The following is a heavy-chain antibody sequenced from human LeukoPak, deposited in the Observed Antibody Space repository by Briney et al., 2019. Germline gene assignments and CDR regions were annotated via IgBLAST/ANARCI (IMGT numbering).Heavy chain of an antibody. J-gene: IGHJ4*02. CDR2: IYHSGST. Sequence: PSETLSLTCAVSGYSINSGYYWGWIRQPPGKGLEWIGSIYHSGSTYYNPSLKSRVTISVDTSKNQFSLELSSVTAADTAVYYCARDKADYDILTGYSYYFDYWGQGTLVTVSS. V-gene: IGHV4-38-2*02. CDR1: GYSINSGYY. CDR3: ARDKADYDILTGYSYYFDY. D-gene: IGHD3-9*01.